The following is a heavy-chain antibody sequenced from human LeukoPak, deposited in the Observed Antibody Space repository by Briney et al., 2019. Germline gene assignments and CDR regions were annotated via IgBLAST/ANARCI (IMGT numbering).Heavy chain of an antibody. Sequence: GGSLRLSCAASGFTFSTYWMHWVRQAPVKGLVWVSRIRPEGTTTAYADSVKGRFTTSRDNAKSSLYLQMTSLRADDTAVYYCSRDSALAAFNYWGQGTLVTVSS. CDR1: GFTFSTYW. CDR3: SRDSALAAFNY. V-gene: IGHV3-74*03. CDR2: IRPEGTTT. J-gene: IGHJ4*02. D-gene: IGHD6-19*01.